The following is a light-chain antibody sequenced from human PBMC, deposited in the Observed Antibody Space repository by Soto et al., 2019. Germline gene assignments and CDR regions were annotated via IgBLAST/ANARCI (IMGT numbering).Light chain of an antibody. CDR2: AAS. V-gene: IGKV3-20*01. J-gene: IGKJ4*01. CDR3: QQYGSSPLT. CDR1: QSVSSSY. Sequence: IVLTQSQGTLSLSPGERATLSCRASQSVSSSYLAWYQQKPGRAPGLLIYAASSRATGIPDRFSGSGSGTDFTLTISRLEPEDFGVYYCQQYGSSPLTFGGGTKVDI.